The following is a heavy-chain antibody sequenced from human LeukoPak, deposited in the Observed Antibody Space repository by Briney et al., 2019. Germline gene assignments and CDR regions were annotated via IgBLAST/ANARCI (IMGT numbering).Heavy chain of an antibody. J-gene: IGHJ4*02. V-gene: IGHV4-34*01. CDR1: GGSFSGYY. CDR2: INHSGST. CDR3: ASGYTTMVY. Sequence: PXETLSLTCAVYGGSFSGYYWSWIRQPPGKGLEWIGEINHSGSTNYNPPLKRRVTISVDTYKNQFSLKLRLVNAADTAVYYCASGYTTMVYWGQGTLVTVSS. D-gene: IGHD5-24*01.